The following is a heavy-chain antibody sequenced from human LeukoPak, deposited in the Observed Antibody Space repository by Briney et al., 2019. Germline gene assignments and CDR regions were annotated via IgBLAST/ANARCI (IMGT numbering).Heavy chain of an antibody. J-gene: IGHJ4*02. D-gene: IGHD2-15*01. Sequence: GGSLRLSCTASGFTFSNYAMSWVRQSPGKGLEWVSGINENGIYTYYADSVKGRFSISRDNAGNTLSLQMNSLRADDTAIYYCVRDFHCSGGSCTLFDYWGQGILVTVSS. CDR1: GFTFSNYA. CDR2: INENGIYT. V-gene: IGHV3-23*01. CDR3: VRDFHCSGGSCTLFDY.